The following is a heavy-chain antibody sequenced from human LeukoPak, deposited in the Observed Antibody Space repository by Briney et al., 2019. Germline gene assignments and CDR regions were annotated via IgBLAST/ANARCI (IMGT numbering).Heavy chain of an antibody. D-gene: IGHD5-12*01. Sequence: GGSLRLSCAASGFTFSSYATSWVRQAPGKGLEWVSVISGSGGSTYYADSVKGRFTISRDNFKNTLYLQMNSLRAEDTAVYYCAKDRDSGYEALDYWGQGTLVTVSS. CDR2: ISGSGGST. CDR3: AKDRDSGYEALDY. CDR1: GFTFSSYA. V-gene: IGHV3-23*01. J-gene: IGHJ4*02.